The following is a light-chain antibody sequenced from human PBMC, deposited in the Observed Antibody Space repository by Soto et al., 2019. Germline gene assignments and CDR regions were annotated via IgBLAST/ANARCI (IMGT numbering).Light chain of an antibody. V-gene: IGLV2-14*01. CDR3: SSYTSSSTLV. CDR2: EVS. CDR1: SSDVGGYNY. J-gene: IGLJ2*01. Sequence: QSALTQPASVSGSPGQSITISCTGTSSDVGGYNYVSWYQQHPGKAHKLMIYEVSNRPSGVSNRFSGSKSGNTASLTISWLQAEDEADYYCSSYTSSSTLVFGGGTQLTV.